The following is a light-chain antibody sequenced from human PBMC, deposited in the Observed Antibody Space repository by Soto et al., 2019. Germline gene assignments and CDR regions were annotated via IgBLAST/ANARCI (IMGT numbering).Light chain of an antibody. CDR1: QNVNSN. CDR3: QQYNNWPRT. V-gene: IGKV3-15*01. CDR2: GAS. Sequence: EIVMTQSPATLSVSPGERATLSCRASQNVNSNLAWYQQKPGQAPRLLIYGASARVTGIPASFSGSGSGTEFTLTISSLQSEDFEVYYCQQYNNWPRTFGQGTKVEIK. J-gene: IGKJ1*01.